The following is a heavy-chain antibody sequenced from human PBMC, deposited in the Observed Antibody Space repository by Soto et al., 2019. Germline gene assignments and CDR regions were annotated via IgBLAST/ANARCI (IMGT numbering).Heavy chain of an antibody. CDR3: AREGYYDSSGLYYYYGMDV. CDR1: GFTFSSYS. V-gene: IGHV3-21*01. Sequence: PGGSLRLSCAASGFTFSSYSMNWVRQAPGKXLEWVSSISSSSSYIYYADSVKGRFTISRDNAKNSLYLQMNSLRAEDTAVYYCAREGYYDSSGLYYYYGMDVWGQGTTVTVSS. CDR2: ISSSSSYI. D-gene: IGHD3-22*01. J-gene: IGHJ6*02.